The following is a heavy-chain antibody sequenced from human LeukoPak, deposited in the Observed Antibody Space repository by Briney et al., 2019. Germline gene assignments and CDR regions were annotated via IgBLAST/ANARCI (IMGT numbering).Heavy chain of an antibody. D-gene: IGHD3-16*01. CDR2: ISSSSSYI. CDR1: GFTFSSYN. V-gene: IGHV3-21*01. J-gene: IGHJ4*02. Sequence: GGSLRLSCAASGFTFSSYNMNWVRQAPGKGLEWVASISSSSSYIYYEDSVKGRFTISRDNAKNSLYLQMNSLRAEDTAVYYCARDRLTYFDYWGQGTLVTVSS. CDR3: ARDRLTYFDY.